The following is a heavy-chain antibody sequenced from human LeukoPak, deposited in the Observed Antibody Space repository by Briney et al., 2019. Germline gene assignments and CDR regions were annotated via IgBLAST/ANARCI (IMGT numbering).Heavy chain of an antibody. CDR3: AEGTRYSYGYGMDV. Sequence: AGGSLRLSCAASGFTFDDYAMNWVRQAPGKGLEWVSGITWNSGSTGYADSVKGRFTISRDNAKNSLYLQMSSLRAEDTALYYCAEGTRYSYGYGMDVWGQGTTVTVSS. CDR1: GFTFDDYA. J-gene: IGHJ6*02. V-gene: IGHV3-9*01. CDR2: ITWNSGST. D-gene: IGHD5-18*01.